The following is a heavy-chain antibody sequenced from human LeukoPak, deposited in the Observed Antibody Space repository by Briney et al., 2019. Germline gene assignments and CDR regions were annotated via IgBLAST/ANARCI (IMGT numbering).Heavy chain of an antibody. CDR1: GFTFSSYA. D-gene: IGHD2-15*01. V-gene: IGHV3-23*01. J-gene: IGHJ6*02. CDR2: ISGSGGST. CDR3: AREIVVVVAATRYYYYGMDV. Sequence: GGSRRLSCAASGFTFSSYAMSWVRQAPGKGLEWVSAISGSGGSTYYADSVKGRFTISRDNSKNTLYLQMNSLRAEDTAVYYCAREIVVVVAATRYYYYGMDVWGQGTTVTVSS.